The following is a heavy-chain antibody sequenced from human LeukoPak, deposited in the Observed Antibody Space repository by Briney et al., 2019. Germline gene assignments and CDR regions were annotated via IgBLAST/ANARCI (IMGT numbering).Heavy chain of an antibody. Sequence: SVKVSCKPSGGTFSNYAISWVRQAPGQGLEWMGRMIPILGIANYAHKFQGRVTITADKSTSTAYMELSSLRSEDTAVYYCARDAGYSSSWTAYYFDYWGQGTLVTVSS. V-gene: IGHV1-69*04. CDR1: GGTFSNYA. J-gene: IGHJ4*02. D-gene: IGHD6-13*01. CDR3: ARDAGYSSSWTAYYFDY. CDR2: MIPILGIA.